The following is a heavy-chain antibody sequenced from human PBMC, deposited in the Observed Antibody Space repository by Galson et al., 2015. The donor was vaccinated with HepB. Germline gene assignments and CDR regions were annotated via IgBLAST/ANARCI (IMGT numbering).Heavy chain of an antibody. CDR1: GFTFSSHG. Sequence: SLRLSCAASGFTFSSHGMHWVRQAPGKGLEWVAVISYAKTKYYGDSVKGRFTISRDNSNNTLYLQMNSLRVEDTAVYYCARDSGGYAAYFGVDVWGQGTTVTVSS. J-gene: IGHJ6*02. D-gene: IGHD3-22*01. CDR3: ARDSGGYAAYFGVDV. V-gene: IGHV3-30*03. CDR2: ISYAKTK.